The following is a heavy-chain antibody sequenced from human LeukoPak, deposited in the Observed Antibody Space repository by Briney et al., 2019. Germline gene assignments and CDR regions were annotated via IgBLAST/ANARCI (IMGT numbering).Heavy chain of an antibody. Sequence: GGSLRLSCAASGFTLSSYWMFWVRQAPGKGLVWVSLIYSDGSTTSYADPVKGRFTISRDSAKNTLYLQMNSLRAEDTAVYYCARDRALDYWGQGTLVTVSS. CDR1: GFTLSSYW. CDR3: ARDRALDY. V-gene: IGHV3-74*01. J-gene: IGHJ4*02. CDR2: IYSDGSTT. D-gene: IGHD3-10*01.